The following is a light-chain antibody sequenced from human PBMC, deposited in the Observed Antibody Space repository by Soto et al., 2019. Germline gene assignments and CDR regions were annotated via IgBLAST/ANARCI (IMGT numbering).Light chain of an antibody. V-gene: IGKV1-27*01. Sequence: DIQMTQSPSSLSASVGDRVTITCRASQDIGPYLAWYQQKSGRVPELLIYSASTLQSGVPSRFSGSGSGADFSLTSSGLQPEDAATYHCQKYDSGPLTFGGGTKLEI. CDR2: SAS. CDR1: QDIGPY. CDR3: QKYDSGPLT. J-gene: IGKJ4*01.